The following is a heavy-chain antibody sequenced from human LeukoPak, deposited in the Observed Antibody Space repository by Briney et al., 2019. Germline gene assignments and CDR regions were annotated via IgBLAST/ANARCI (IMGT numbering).Heavy chain of an antibody. J-gene: IGHJ4*02. V-gene: IGHV3-30*18. CDR1: GFTFSSYG. CDR2: ISYDGSNK. Sequence: GGSLRLSCAASGFTFSSYGMHWVRQAPGKGLEWVAVISYDGSNKYYADYVKGRFTISRDNSKNTLYLQMNSLRAEDTAVYYCAKDLSGSHTYWGQGTLVTVSS. D-gene: IGHD1-26*01. CDR3: AKDLSGSHTY.